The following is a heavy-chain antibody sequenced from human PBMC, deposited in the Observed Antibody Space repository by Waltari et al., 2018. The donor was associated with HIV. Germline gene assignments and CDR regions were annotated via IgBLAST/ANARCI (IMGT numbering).Heavy chain of an antibody. CDR2: IYYSGST. Sequence: QLQLQESGPGLVKPSETLSLTCTVSGGSISSSSYYWGWIRQPPGKGLEWIGSIYYSGSTYYNPSLKSRVTISVDTSKNQFSLKLSSVTAADTAVYYCARQGYCSSTSCYTGYYGMDVWGQGTTVTVSS. D-gene: IGHD2-2*02. CDR3: ARQGYCSSTSCYTGYYGMDV. J-gene: IGHJ6*02. CDR1: GGSISSSSYY. V-gene: IGHV4-39*01.